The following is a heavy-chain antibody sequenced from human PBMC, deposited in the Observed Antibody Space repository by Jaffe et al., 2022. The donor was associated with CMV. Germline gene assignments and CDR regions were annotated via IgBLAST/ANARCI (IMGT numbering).Heavy chain of an antibody. J-gene: IGHJ4*02. CDR1: GGTFSSYA. V-gene: IGHV1-69*01. CDR2: IIPIFGTA. D-gene: IGHD3-10*01. Sequence: QVQLVQSGAEVKKPGSSVKVSCKASGGTFSSYAISWVRQAPGQGLEWMGGIIPIFGTANYAQKFQGRVTITADESTSTAYMELSSLRSEDTAVYYCARFGESAVGNPPYYFDYWGQGTLVTVSS. CDR3: ARFGESAVGNPPYYFDY.